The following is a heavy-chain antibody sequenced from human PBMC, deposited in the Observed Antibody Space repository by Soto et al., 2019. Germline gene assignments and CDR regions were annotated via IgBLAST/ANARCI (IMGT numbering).Heavy chain of an antibody. CDR2: IIPIFGTA. J-gene: IGHJ6*02. Sequence: ASVKVSCKASGGTFSSYAISWVRQAPGQGLEWMGGIIPIFGTADYAQKFQGRVTITADESTSTAYMELNSLRAEDTAVYYCARDRRPAAPYYYYGMDVWGQGTTVTVSS. D-gene: IGHD6-6*01. CDR3: ARDRRPAAPYYYYGMDV. V-gene: IGHV1-69*13. CDR1: GGTFSSYA.